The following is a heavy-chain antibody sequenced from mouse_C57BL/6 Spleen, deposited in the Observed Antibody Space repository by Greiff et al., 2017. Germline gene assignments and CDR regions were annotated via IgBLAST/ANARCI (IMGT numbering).Heavy chain of an antibody. J-gene: IGHJ2*01. CDR3: ARHGTAHAYFDY. CDR2: ISGGGGNT. V-gene: IGHV5-9*01. D-gene: IGHD3-2*02. Sequence: DVMLVESGGGLVKPGGSLKLSCAASGFTFSSYTMSWVRQTPEKRLEWVATISGGGGNTYYPDSVKGRFTISRDNAKNTLYLQMSSLRSEDTALYYCARHGTAHAYFDYWGQSTTLTVSS. CDR1: GFTFSSYT.